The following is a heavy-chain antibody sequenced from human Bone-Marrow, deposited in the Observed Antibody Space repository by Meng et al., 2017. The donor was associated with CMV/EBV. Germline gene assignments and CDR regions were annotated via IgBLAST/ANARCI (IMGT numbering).Heavy chain of an antibody. CDR2: MNTYSGKT. CDR3: ARRGYSNDWYPFDY. D-gene: IGHD6-19*01. J-gene: IGHJ4*02. CDR1: GYTITSHD. Sequence: AAGYTITSHDIIWVRQASGQGLEWIGWMNTYSGKTGYAEKFQGRVTITRNTSIRTAYLELSSLRSEDTAFYYCARRGYSNDWYPFDYWGQGTLVTVSS. V-gene: IGHV1-8*03.